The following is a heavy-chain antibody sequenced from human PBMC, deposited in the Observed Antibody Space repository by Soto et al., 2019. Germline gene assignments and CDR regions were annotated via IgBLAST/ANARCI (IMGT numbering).Heavy chain of an antibody. J-gene: IGHJ6*03. CDR2: IYYSGST. V-gene: IGHV4-59*01. D-gene: IGHD6-19*01. CDR3: ARSPGIAVAGTYYYYYMDV. Sequence: SQTLSLTCTVSGGSISSYYWIWILQPQGKGLEWIGYIYYSGSTNYNPSLKSRVTISVDTSKNQFSLKLSSVTAADTAVYYCARSPGIAVAGTYYYYYMDVWGKGTTVTVSS. CDR1: GGSISSYY.